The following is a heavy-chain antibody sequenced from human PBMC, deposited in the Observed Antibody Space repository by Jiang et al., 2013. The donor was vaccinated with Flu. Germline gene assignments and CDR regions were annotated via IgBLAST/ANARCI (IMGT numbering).Heavy chain of an antibody. Sequence: LLKPSETLSLTCAVYGGSFSGYYWSWIRQPPGKGLEWIGEINHSGSTNYNPSLKSRVTISVDTSKNQFSLKLSSVTAADTAVYYCARLTWTMTTVTKPVFGYYFDYWGQGTLVTVSS. V-gene: IGHV4-34*01. J-gene: IGHJ4*02. CDR2: INHSGST. D-gene: IGHD4-17*01. CDR3: ARLTWTMTTVTKPVFGYYFDY. CDR1: GGSFSGYY.